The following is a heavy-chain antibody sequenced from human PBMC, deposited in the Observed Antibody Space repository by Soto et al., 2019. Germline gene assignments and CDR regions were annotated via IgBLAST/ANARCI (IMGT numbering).Heavy chain of an antibody. V-gene: IGHV1-18*04. J-gene: IGHJ6*01. Sequence: QVQLVQSGAEVRRPGASVKVSCKASGDTLKTFDISWVRQAPGQGPEWMAWITTHNGNTNFAQKFRGRVTLTADTYEATAFMEMRNLRSDDTGVYFCARFNLTWSGDDCFCYMDVWGQGNTGTVSS. CDR1: GDTLKTFD. CDR2: ITTHNGNT. D-gene: IGHD2-15*01. CDR3: ARFNLTWSGDDCFCYMDV.